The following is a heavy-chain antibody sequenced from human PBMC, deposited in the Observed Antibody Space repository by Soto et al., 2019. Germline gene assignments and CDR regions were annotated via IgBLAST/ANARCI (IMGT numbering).Heavy chain of an antibody. CDR3: ARGDATKIVVTTYYGMDV. J-gene: IGHJ6*02. CDR1: GGSLSNYG. D-gene: IGHD3-22*01. CDR2: IIPVFGTP. Sequence: QVQLVQSGAEVKKPGSSVKVSCKASGGSLSNYGISWVRQAPGQGLEWMGAIIPVFGTPNYAQKFQDRVTTTAXEATXTXNMEVRSLTSEDTAVYYCARGDATKIVVTTYYGMDVWGQGTTVTVSS. V-gene: IGHV1-69*12.